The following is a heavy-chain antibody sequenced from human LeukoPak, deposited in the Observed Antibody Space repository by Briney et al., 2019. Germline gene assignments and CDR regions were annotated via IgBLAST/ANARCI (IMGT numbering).Heavy chain of an antibody. CDR2: IKQDGSEK. J-gene: IGHJ6*03. CDR3: HMVTDYYYYYMDV. Sequence: GGSLRLSCAASGFTFSSYWMSWVRQAPGKGLEWVANIKQDGSEKYYVDSVKGRFTISRDNAKNSLYLQMNSLRAEDTAVYYCHMVTDYYYYYMDVWGKGTTVTVSS. CDR1: GFTFSSYW. V-gene: IGHV3-7*01. D-gene: IGHD5-18*01.